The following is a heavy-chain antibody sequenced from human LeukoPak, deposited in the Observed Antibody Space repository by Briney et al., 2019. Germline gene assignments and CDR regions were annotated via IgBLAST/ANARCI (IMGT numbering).Heavy chain of an antibody. V-gene: IGHV3-23*01. CDR3: AKSGYYDSSGYYEGGYYYYYMDV. J-gene: IGHJ6*03. D-gene: IGHD3-22*01. CDR1: GFTFSSYG. Sequence: GGSLRLSCAASGFTFSSYGMSWVRQAPGKGLEWVSAISGSGGSTYYADSVKGRFTISRDNSKNTLYLQMNSLRAEDTAVYYCAKSGYYDSSGYYEGGYYYYYMDVWGKGTTVTISS. CDR2: ISGSGGST.